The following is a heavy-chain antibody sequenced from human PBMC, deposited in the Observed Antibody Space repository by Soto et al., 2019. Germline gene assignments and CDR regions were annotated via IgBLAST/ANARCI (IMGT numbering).Heavy chain of an antibody. CDR1: GFTFSSYS. CDR2: ISSSSSYI. J-gene: IGHJ6*03. CDR3: ARDLEDCSSTSCYSSYYYYMDV. V-gene: IGHV3-21*01. D-gene: IGHD2-2*02. Sequence: EVQLVESGGGLVKPGGSLRLSCAASGFTFSSYSMNWVRQAPGKGLEWVSSISSSSSYIYYADSVKGRFTISRDNAKNRLYLQRNSLRAEDTAVDYCARDLEDCSSTSCYSSYYYYMDVWGKGTTVTVSS.